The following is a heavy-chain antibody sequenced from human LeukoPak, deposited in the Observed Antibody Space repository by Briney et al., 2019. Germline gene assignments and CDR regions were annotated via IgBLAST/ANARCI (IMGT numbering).Heavy chain of an antibody. CDR1: GFTFSTYA. J-gene: IGHJ4*02. CDR2: IPYDGSKK. V-gene: IGHV3-30-3*01. CDR3: ASPPSDSSGGGDY. Sequence: PGGSLRLSCAASGFTFSTYAMHWVRQAPGMGLEWVAVIPYDGSKKYYADSVKGRFTISRDNSKNTLYLQMNSLRAEDTAVYYCASPPSDSSGGGDYWGQGTLVTVSS. D-gene: IGHD6-19*01.